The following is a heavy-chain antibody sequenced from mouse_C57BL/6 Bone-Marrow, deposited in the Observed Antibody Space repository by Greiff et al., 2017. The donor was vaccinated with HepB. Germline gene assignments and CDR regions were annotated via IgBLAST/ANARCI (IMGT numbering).Heavy chain of an antibody. V-gene: IGHV7-1*01. D-gene: IGHD2-4*01. CDR1: GFTFSDFY. J-gene: IGHJ1*03. CDR2: SRNKANDYTT. CDR3: ARDVYYDYPYWYFDV. Sequence: EVNVVESGGGLVQSGRSLRLSCATSGFTFSDFYMEWVRQAPGKGLEWIAASRNKANDYTTEYSASVKGRFIVSRDTSQSILYLQMNALRAEDTAIYYCARDVYYDYPYWYFDVWGTGTTVTVSS.